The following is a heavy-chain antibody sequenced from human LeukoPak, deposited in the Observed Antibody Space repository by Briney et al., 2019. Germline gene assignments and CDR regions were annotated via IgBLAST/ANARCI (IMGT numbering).Heavy chain of an antibody. CDR1: GGSISIYY. CDR2: FYNSGST. J-gene: IGHJ5*02. Sequence: PSETLSLTCTVSGGSISIYYWSWIRQPPGKALEWIGYFYNSGSTNYNPSLKSRVTISVDTSKDQLSLKLSSVTAADTAVYYCARGSMSGRPDNWFDPWGQGILVTVS. V-gene: IGHV4-59*01. D-gene: IGHD6-6*01. CDR3: ARGSMSGRPDNWFDP.